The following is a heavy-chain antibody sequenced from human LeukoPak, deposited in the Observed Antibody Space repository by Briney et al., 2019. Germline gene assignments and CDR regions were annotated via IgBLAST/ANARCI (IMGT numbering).Heavy chain of an antibody. CDR3: AKGEEETGYGMAV. Sequence: GGSLRLSCAASGFSFSSYGMHWVRRAPGKGLEWVAFISYDGSNKYYADSVKGRFTISRDNSKNTLYLQMNSLRDEDTAVYHCAKGEEETGYGMAVWGQGTTVIVSS. CDR2: ISYDGSNK. CDR1: GFSFSSYG. V-gene: IGHV3-30*18. J-gene: IGHJ6*02. D-gene: IGHD1-1*01.